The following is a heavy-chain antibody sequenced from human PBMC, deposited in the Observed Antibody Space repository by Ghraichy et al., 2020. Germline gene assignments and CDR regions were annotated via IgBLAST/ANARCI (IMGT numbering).Heavy chain of an antibody. CDR1: GGSFSGYY. CDR3: ARGLIWRDFDY. V-gene: IGHV4-34*01. Sequence: SETLSLTCAVYGGSFSGYYWSWIRQPPGKGLEWIGEINHSGSTNYNPSLKSRVTISVDTSKNQFSLKLSSVTAADTAVYYCARGLIWRDFDYWGQGTLVTVSS. D-gene: IGHD2-8*01. J-gene: IGHJ4*02. CDR2: INHSGST.